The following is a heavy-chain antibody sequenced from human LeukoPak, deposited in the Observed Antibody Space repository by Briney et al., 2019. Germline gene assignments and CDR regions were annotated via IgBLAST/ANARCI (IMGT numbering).Heavy chain of an antibody. D-gene: IGHD3-3*01. CDR2: IYYSGST. CDR1: GGSISSYY. CDR3: AREDDFWSGSRSTFDY. Sequence: SETLSLTCTVSGGSISSYYWSWIRQPPGKGLEWIGYIYYSGSTNYNPSLKSRVTMSVDTSKNQFSLKLSSVTAADTAVYYCAREDDFWSGSRSTFDYWGQGTLVTVSS. V-gene: IGHV4-59*12. J-gene: IGHJ4*02.